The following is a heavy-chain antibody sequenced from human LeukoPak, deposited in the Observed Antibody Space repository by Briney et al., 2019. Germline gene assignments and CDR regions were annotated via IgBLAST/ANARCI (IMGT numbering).Heavy chain of an antibody. Sequence: KPSETLSLTCTVSGGSISSYYWSWIRQPAGKGLEWIGRIYTSGSTNYNPSLKSRVTMSVDTSKNQFSLKLSSVTAADTAVYYCARDLVDTANDWFDPWGQGTLVTVSS. CDR2: IYTSGST. CDR1: GGSISSYY. CDR3: ARDLVDTANDWFDP. J-gene: IGHJ5*02. D-gene: IGHD5-18*01. V-gene: IGHV4-4*07.